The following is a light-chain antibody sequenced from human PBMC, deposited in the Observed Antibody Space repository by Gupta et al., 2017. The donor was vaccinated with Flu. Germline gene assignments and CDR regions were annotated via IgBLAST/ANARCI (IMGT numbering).Light chain of an antibody. Sequence: NCKSSQSGLYSSNYKNYLAWYQQKPGQPPKLLIYWASTRESGVPDRFSGSGSGTDFTLTISSLQAEDVAVYYCQQYYSTPFTFGPGTKVDIK. J-gene: IGKJ3*01. CDR1: QSGLYSSNYKNY. CDR3: QQYYSTPFT. CDR2: WAS. V-gene: IGKV4-1*01.